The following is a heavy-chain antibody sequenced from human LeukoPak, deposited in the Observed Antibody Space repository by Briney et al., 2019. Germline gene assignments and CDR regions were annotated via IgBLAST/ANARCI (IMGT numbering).Heavy chain of an antibody. D-gene: IGHD6-19*01. CDR1: GFTFSSYA. J-gene: IGHJ4*02. CDR2: ISGSGGST. CDR3: AKGRVADPSYYFDY. Sequence: ESLRLSCAASGFTFSSYAMSWVRQAPGKGLEWVSAISGSGGSTYYADSVKGRFTISRDNSKNTLYLQMNSLRAEDTAVYYCAKGRVADPSYYFDYWGQGTLVTVSS. V-gene: IGHV3-23*01.